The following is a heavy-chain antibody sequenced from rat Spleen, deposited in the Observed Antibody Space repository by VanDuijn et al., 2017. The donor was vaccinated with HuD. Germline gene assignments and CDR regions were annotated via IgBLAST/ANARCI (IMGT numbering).Heavy chain of an antibody. CDR2: ISVGGDKT. J-gene: IGHJ1*01. Sequence: EVQLVESGGGLVQPGRSLKLSCVASGFTFNNYDMAWVRQAPTKGLEWVATISVGGDKTYYRNSVKGRLTISRENAKSTLYLQMDSLRSEDMATYYCVRKTWELGWYFDFWGPGTMVTVSS. CDR1: GFTFNNYD. CDR3: VRKTWELGWYFDF. V-gene: IGHV5S23*01. D-gene: IGHD5-1*01.